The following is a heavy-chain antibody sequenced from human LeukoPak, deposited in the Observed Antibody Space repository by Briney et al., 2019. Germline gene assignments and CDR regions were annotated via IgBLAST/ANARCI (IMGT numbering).Heavy chain of an antibody. CDR2: ITSSSSYI. Sequence: GGSLRLSCAASGFTFSSYSMTWVRQAPGKGLEWVSSITSSSSYIYYADSVKGRFTISRDNAKNSLYLQMNSLRAEDTAVYYCARHVVAVGFDYWGQGTLVTVSS. CDR1: GFTFSSYS. CDR3: ARHVVAVGFDY. V-gene: IGHV3-21*01. D-gene: IGHD3-22*01. J-gene: IGHJ4*02.